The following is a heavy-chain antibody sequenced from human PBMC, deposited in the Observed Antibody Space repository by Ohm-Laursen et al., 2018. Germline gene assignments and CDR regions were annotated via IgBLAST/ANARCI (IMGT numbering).Heavy chain of an antibody. CDR1: GFTFSDYY. CDR2: ISSSGSTI. D-gene: IGHD5-24*01. Sequence: SLRLSCAASGFTFSDYYMSWIRQAPGKGLEWVSYISSSGSTIYYADSVKGRFTISSDNAKNSLYLQMNSLRVEDTAVYYCARVSRGTLQSPWGQGTLVTVSS. CDR3: ARVSRGTLQSP. V-gene: IGHV3-11*01. J-gene: IGHJ5*02.